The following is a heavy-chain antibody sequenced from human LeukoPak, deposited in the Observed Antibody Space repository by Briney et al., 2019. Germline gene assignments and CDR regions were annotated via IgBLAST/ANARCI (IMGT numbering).Heavy chain of an antibody. V-gene: IGHV1-69*05. D-gene: IGHD2-2*01. Sequence: ASVKVSCKASGGTFSSYAVSWVRQAPGQGLEWMGGIIPIFGTANYAQKFQGRVTITTDESTSTAYMELSSLRSEDTAVYYCATRELLSSGDAFDIWGQGTMVTVSS. CDR3: ATRELLSSGDAFDI. J-gene: IGHJ3*02. CDR2: IIPIFGTA. CDR1: GGTFSSYA.